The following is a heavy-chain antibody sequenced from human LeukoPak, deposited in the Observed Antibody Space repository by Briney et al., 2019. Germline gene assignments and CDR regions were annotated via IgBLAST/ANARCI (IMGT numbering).Heavy chain of an antibody. J-gene: IGHJ4*02. D-gene: IGHD1-26*01. V-gene: IGHV3-74*01. CDR1: GFTFSSYW. Sequence: GGSLRLSCAASGFTFSSYWMHWVRHAPGKGLVWVSRINSDGSSTSYADSVKGRFTISRDNAKNTLYLQMNSLRAEDTAVYYCARVFSGSPKSYWGQGTLVTVSS. CDR2: INSDGSST. CDR3: ARVFSGSPKSY.